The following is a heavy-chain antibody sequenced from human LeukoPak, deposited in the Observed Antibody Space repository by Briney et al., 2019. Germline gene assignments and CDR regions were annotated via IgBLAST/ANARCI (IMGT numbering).Heavy chain of an antibody. CDR2: IYYSGST. J-gene: IGHJ4*02. D-gene: IGHD3/OR15-3a*01. Sequence: GSLRLSCAASGFTFSRYSMNWVRQPPGKGLEWIGSIYYSGSTYYNPSLKSRVTISVDTSKNQFSLKLTSVTAADTAVYYCARHQVEDWSFDYWGQGTLVTVSS. CDR1: GFTFSRYSMN. CDR3: ARHQVEDWSFDY. V-gene: IGHV4-39*01.